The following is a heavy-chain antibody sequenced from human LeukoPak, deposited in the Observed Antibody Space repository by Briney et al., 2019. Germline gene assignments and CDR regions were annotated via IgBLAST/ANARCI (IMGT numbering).Heavy chain of an antibody. CDR3: ARRDSAMVFFDL. V-gene: IGHV4-4*09. Sequence: SETLSLTCTVSGGSISSYYWSWIRQPPGKGLEWIGYIYTSGSTSYNPSLESRVTISVDTSKNQFSLRLTSVTAADTAVYYCARRDSAMVFFDLWGQGTLVTVSS. CDR1: GGSISSYY. J-gene: IGHJ4*02. D-gene: IGHD5-18*01. CDR2: IYTSGST.